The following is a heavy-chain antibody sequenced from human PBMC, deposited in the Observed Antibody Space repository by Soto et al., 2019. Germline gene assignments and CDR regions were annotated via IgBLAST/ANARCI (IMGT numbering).Heavy chain of an antibody. CDR1: GGSISSGGYY. J-gene: IGHJ5*02. CDR2: IYYSGST. V-gene: IGHV4-31*03. D-gene: IGHD3-22*01. Sequence: SETLSLTCTVSGGSISSGGYYWSWIRQHPGKGLEWIGYIYYSGSTYYNPSLKSRVTISVDTSKNQFSLKLSSVTAADTAVYYCAREYYDRSGYYYPDPWGQGTLVTVS. CDR3: AREYYDRSGYYYPDP.